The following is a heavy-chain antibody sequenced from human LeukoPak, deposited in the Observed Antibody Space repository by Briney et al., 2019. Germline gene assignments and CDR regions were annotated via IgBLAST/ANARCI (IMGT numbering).Heavy chain of an antibody. CDR3: ATPSYSSSWGTIDV. J-gene: IGHJ3*01. V-gene: IGHV4-61*02. D-gene: IGHD6-13*01. CDR1: GYSISSGYY. CDR2: IYTTGST. Sequence: SETLSLTCSISGYSISSGYYWTWIRQPAGKGLEWIGRIYTTGSTNYNPSLKSRVTISVDTSKNQFSLNLSSVTAADTAVYYCATPSYSSSWGTIDVWGQGTMVTVSS.